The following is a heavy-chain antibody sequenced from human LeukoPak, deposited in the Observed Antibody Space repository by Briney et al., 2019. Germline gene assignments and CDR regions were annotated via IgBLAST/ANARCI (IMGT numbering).Heavy chain of an antibody. V-gene: IGHV3-11*01. J-gene: IGHJ4*02. CDR3: AGARGAGPGAYFDY. Sequence: GGSLTLSCAASGSTFSDYYLSWIRQAPGTGLERVSYISTSGSSIYYADSAQGRFTISRDNAKNSLYLQMNSLRAEDAAAYYCAGARGAGPGAYFDYWGLGTLVTVSS. D-gene: IGHD3-10*01. CDR2: ISTSGSSI. CDR1: GSTFSDYY.